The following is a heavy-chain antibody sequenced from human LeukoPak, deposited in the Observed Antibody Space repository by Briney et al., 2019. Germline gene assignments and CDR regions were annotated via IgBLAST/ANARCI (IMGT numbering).Heavy chain of an antibody. V-gene: IGHV3-30*04. Sequence: PGGSLRLSCAASGFTFSSYAMHWVRQAPGKGLEWVAVISYDGSNKYYADSVKGRFTISRENSKNTLYLQMNSLRAEDTAVYYCAREGDLGYCSSTSCYEFDYWGQGTLVSVCS. CDR1: GFTFSSYA. CDR2: ISYDGSNK. D-gene: IGHD2-2*01. CDR3: AREGDLGYCSSTSCYEFDY. J-gene: IGHJ4*02.